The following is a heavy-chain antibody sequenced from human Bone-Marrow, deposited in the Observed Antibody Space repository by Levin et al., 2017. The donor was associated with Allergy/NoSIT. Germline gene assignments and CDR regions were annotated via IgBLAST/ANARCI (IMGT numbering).Heavy chain of an antibody. CDR3: ARNYNYAFDY. CDR2: ISADSSAI. CDR1: GFSFSAYT. Sequence: PGGSLRLSCEASGFSFSAYTMNWVRQAPGKGLECLSYISADSSAIDYADSVKGRFTISRDNAKKSLYLQMNSLRDEDAAVYYCARNYNYAFDYWGQGSLVTVSS. J-gene: IGHJ4*02. V-gene: IGHV3-48*02. D-gene: IGHD5-18*01.